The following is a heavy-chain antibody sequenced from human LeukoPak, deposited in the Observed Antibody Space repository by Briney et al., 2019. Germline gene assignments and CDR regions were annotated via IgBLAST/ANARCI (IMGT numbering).Heavy chain of an antibody. D-gene: IGHD2-2*01. CDR3: ARWLVVVSDPLRSKPGYYLDY. J-gene: IGHJ4*02. CDR1: GGTFSSYA. Sequence: SVKVSCKASGGTFSSYAISWVRQAPGQGLEWMGGIIPIFGTANYAQKFQGGVTITADESTSTAYMELSSLRSEDTAVYYCARWLVVVSDPLRSKPGYYLDYWGQGTLVTVSS. CDR2: IIPIFGTA. V-gene: IGHV1-69*13.